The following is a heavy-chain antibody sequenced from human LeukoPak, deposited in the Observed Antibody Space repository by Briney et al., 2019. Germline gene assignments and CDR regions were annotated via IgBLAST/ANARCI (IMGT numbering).Heavy chain of an antibody. CDR2: INSDGRDT. CDR3: ARGGRDHAFDV. V-gene: IGHV3-74*01. J-gene: IGHJ3*01. CDR1: GFTFSTYW. D-gene: IGHD2-21*02. Sequence: GGSLRLSCVASGFTFSTYWMHWVRRGPGKGLVWVSRINSDGRDTICADSVTGRFTISRDNAKNTLYLQVDSLGAEDTAVYYCARGGRDHAFDVWGQGTMVTVSS.